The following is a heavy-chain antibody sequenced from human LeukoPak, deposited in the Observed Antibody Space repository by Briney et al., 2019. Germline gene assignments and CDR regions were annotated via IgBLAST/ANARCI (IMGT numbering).Heavy chain of an antibody. J-gene: IGHJ6*03. V-gene: IGHV1-8*01. CDR3: ARAGGFLEWLLSSYYYYYMDV. D-gene: IGHD3-3*01. CDR1: GYTFTSYD. CDR2: MNPNSGNT. Sequence: ASVKVSCKASGYTFTSYDINWVRQATGQGLEWMGWMNPNSGNTGYAQKFQGRVTMTRNTSISTAYMELSSLRSEDTAVYYCARAGGFLEWLLSSYYYYYMDVWGKGTTVTVSS.